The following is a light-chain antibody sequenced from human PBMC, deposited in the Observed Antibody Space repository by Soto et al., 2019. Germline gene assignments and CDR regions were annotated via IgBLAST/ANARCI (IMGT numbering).Light chain of an antibody. CDR1: QSIGKH. CDR3: PQSYTSSTT. V-gene: IGKV1-39*01. Sequence: DIQMTQSPSFLSASVGDRVTITCRASQSIGKHLNWYQQKPGKAPKFLIYGASTLQSGVPSRFTGSGSGTDFTLTVNSLQAEDFATYYGPQSYTSSTTFGQGTRLEI. J-gene: IGKJ5*01. CDR2: GAS.